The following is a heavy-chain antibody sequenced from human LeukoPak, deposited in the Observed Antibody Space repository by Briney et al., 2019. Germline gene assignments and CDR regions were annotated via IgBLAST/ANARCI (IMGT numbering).Heavy chain of an antibody. CDR1: GYTFTSYG. Sequence: ASVKVSCKASGYTFTSYGISWERQAPGQGLEWMGRISAYNGNTNYAQKLQGRVTMTTDTSTSTAYMELGSLRSDDTAVYYCARWGRYCSSTSCQFSGFDPWGQGTLVTVSS. J-gene: IGHJ5*02. D-gene: IGHD2-2*01. CDR2: ISAYNGNT. CDR3: ARWGRYCSSTSCQFSGFDP. V-gene: IGHV1-18*01.